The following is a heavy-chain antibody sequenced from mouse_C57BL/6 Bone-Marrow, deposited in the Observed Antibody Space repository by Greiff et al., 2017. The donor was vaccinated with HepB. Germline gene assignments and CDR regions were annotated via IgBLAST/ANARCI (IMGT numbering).Heavy chain of an antibody. CDR1: GFTFNTYA. J-gene: IGHJ4*01. V-gene: IGHV10-3*01. Sequence: EVQVVESGGGLVQPKGSLKLSCAASGFTFNTYAMHWVRQAPGKGLEWVARIRSKSSNYATYYADSVKDRFTISRDDSQSMLYLQMNNLKTEDTAMYDCVRMSDYYGSSVYAMDYWGQGASVTVSS. CDR3: VRMSDYYGSSVYAMDY. CDR2: IRSKSSNYAT. D-gene: IGHD1-1*01.